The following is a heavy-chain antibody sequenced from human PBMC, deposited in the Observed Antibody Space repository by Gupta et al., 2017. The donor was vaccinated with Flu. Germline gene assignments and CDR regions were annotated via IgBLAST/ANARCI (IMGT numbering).Heavy chain of an antibody. V-gene: IGHV4-61*02. CDR1: GGSVSSGGFY. CDR3: ARDSGLIAARPPNYYYYYGMDV. J-gene: IGHJ6*02. CDR2: IYTSGST. D-gene: IGHD6-6*01. Sequence: QVQLQESGPGLVKPSQTLSLTCTVSGGSVSSGGFYWTWVRPPAGKGLEWIGRIYTSGSTNYNASLRSRVTISLDTSKNQFSLKLGSVTAADTAVYYCARDSGLIAARPPNYYYYYGMDVWGQGTTVTVS.